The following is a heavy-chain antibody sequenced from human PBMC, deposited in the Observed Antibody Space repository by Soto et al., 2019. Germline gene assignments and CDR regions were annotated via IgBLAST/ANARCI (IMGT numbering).Heavy chain of an antibody. CDR1: GFTFIRFA. J-gene: IGHJ5*01. V-gene: IGHV3-23*01. D-gene: IGHD1-26*01. CDR2: FSGSGGGT. CDR3: AKGKISTTTYTSFDS. Sequence: RGSLRLSCEASGFTFIRFAIIFFRHSPVKWREWVSTFSGSGGGTYYADSVKGRFTISRDNFKSSLYLQMSNLRAEDTAIYYCAKGKISTTTYTSFDSWGQGTLVTVSS.